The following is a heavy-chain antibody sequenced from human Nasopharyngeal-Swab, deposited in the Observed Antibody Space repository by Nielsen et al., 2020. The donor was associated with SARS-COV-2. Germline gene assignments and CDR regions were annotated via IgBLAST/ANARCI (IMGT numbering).Heavy chain of an antibody. D-gene: IGHD4-17*01. CDR1: GYTFTSYY. V-gene: IGHV1-46*01. CDR2: INPSGGST. Sequence: ASVKVSCKASGYTFTSYYMHWVRQAPGQGLEWMGIINPSGGSTSYAQKFQGRVTMTRDTSTSTVYMERRSRRSEDTAVYYCARAEMRTTVTTYWNYWGQGTLVTVSS. J-gene: IGHJ4*02. CDR3: ARAEMRTTVTTYWNY.